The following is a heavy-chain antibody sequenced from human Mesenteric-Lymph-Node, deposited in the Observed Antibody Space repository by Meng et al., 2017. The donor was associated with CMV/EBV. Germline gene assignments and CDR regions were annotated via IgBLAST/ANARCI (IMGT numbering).Heavy chain of an antibody. CDR2: IYYSGNT. D-gene: IGHD3-22*01. Sequence: ESLKISCTVSGVSVYSSDQYWSWIRQSPGKKLEWIGYIYYSGNTNYNPSLRSRVTISLDTSKIQFSLKLTSVTAADTGVYFCARDMTFNSTGYYYPWFDPRGQGTLVTVSS. J-gene: IGHJ5*02. V-gene: IGHV4-61*08. CDR3: ARDMTFNSTGYYYPWFDP. CDR1: GVSVYSSDQY.